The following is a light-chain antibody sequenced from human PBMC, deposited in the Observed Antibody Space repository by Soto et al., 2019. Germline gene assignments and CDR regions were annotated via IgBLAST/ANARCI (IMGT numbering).Light chain of an antibody. J-gene: IGKJ1*01. Sequence: ESVLTQTPGTLSLSPGERASLSCRASQSVSSSYLAWYQQIPGQAPRLLINDASRRATGIPDRFSGSGSGTDFTLTISILEPEDCAVYNCQPYGSSPPKFGQGTKVDIK. CDR2: DAS. CDR1: QSVSSSY. V-gene: IGKV3-20*01. CDR3: QPYGSSPPK.